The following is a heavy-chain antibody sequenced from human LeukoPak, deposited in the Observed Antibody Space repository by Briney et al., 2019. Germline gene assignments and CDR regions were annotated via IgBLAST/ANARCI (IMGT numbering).Heavy chain of an antibody. D-gene: IGHD6-13*01. CDR2: ISWRSSDI. V-gene: IGHV3-21*01. J-gene: IGHJ6*03. Sequence: PGGSLRLSCAASGVTFSSYNMKWVRQAPGKGLEWVSSISWRSSDIEYADSVKGRFTISRDNAKKSLYLQMNNLRAEDTAVYYCARVYSSSWYFGYLYIDVWGNGTTVTVSS. CDR3: ARVYSSSWYFGYLYIDV. CDR1: GVTFSSYN.